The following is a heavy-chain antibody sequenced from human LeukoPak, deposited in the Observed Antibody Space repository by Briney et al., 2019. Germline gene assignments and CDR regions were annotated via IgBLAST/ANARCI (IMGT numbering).Heavy chain of an antibody. CDR1: EFTFSRYG. CDR3: AKDILSWSRGYPENVGFDY. CDR2: ISYDGSHT. D-gene: IGHD3-22*01. J-gene: IGHJ4*02. Sequence: PGGSLRLSCAASEFTFSRYGMNWVRQAPGKGLERVALISYDGSHTSYIDSAKGRFTISRDNSKNTLYLQMHSLRTEDTAVYFCAKDILSWSRGYPENVGFDYWGQGTLVTVSS. V-gene: IGHV3-30*18.